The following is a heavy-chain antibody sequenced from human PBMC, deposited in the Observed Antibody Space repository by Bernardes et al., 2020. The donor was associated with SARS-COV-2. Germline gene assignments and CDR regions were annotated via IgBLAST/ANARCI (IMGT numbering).Heavy chain of an antibody. CDR3: ARFSDGYNYEDF. V-gene: IGHV1-18*04. CDR1: GYTFTNYG. D-gene: IGHD5-18*01. Sequence: AVKVSCKASGYTFTNYGISWVRQAPGQGPEWMGWISGYNGNTNHVQKFQDRVTFTRDIPTSTAYMELRNLRLDDTAVYYCARFSDGYNYEDFWGQGTLVTVSS. CDR2: ISGYNGNT. J-gene: IGHJ4*02.